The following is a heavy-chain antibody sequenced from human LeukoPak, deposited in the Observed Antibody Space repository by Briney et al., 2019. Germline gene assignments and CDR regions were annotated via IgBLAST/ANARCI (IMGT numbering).Heavy chain of an antibody. CDR2: IRSKVYGGTT. D-gene: IGHD6-19*01. V-gene: IGHV3-49*04. CDR3: ARDKGVTVAGTYSFDI. J-gene: IGHJ3*02. Sequence: GGSLRLSCTGSGFTFGDYAMTWVRQAPGKGLEWVGFIRSKVYGGTTEYAASVKGRFIISRDDSKSIADLQMYSLKTEDTAVYYCARDKGVTVAGTYSFDIWGQGTLVTVSS. CDR1: GFTFGDYA.